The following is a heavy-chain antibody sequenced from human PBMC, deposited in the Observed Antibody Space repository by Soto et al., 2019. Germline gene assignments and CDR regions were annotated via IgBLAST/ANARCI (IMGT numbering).Heavy chain of an antibody. CDR3: PTVLLSWFDP. D-gene: IGHD2-21*01. CDR2: IYYSGST. V-gene: IGHV4-59*01. Sequence: ASETLSLTCTVSGGSISSYYWSWIRQPPGKGLEWIGYIYYSGSTNYNPSLKSRVTISVDTSKNQFSLKLSSVTAADTAVYYCPTVLLSWFDPPGQGTLVTLPS. CDR1: GGSISSYY. J-gene: IGHJ5*02.